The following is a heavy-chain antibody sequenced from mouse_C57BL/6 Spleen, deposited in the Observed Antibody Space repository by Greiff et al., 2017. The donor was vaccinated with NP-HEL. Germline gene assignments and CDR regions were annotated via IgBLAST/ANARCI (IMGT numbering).Heavy chain of an antibody. V-gene: IGHV1-26*01. Sequence: EVQLQQSGPELVKPGASVKISCKASGYTFTDYYMNWVKQSHGKSLEWIGDINPNNGGTSYNQKFKGKATLTVDKSSSTAYMELSSLTSEDSAVYYCARQHWRRDYWGQGTTLTVSS. J-gene: IGHJ2*01. CDR1: GYTFTDYY. CDR2: INPNNGGT. D-gene: IGHD4-1*01. CDR3: ARQHWRRDY.